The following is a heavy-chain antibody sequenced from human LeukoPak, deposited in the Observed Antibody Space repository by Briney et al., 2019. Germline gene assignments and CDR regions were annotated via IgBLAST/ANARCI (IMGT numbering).Heavy chain of an antibody. CDR2: FYNSGSS. D-gene: IGHD2-15*01. CDR1: GGSISDYY. CDR3: ARQAPLGYCSGGSCPDYYYYGMDV. J-gene: IGHJ6*02. Sequence: PSETLSLTCTVSGGSISDYYRGWIRQPPGKGLEWIGYFYNSGSSTYNPSLKSRVTISVDTSKEQFSLKVNSVTAADTAVYYCARQAPLGYCSGGSCPDYYYYGMDVWGQGTTVTVSS. V-gene: IGHV4-59*01.